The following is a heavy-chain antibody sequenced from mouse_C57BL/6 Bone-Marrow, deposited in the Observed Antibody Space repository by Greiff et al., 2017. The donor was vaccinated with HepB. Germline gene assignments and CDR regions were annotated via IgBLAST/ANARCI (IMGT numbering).Heavy chain of an antibody. D-gene: IGHD3-1*01. V-gene: IGHV1-55*01. Sequence: QVHVKQPGAELVKPGASVKMSCKASGYTFTSYWITWVKQRPGQGLEWIGDIYPGSGSTNYNEKFKSKATLTVDTSSSTAYMQLSSLTSEDSAVYYCAWAFAYWGQGTLVTVSA. CDR2: IYPGSGST. CDR3: AWAFAY. J-gene: IGHJ3*01. CDR1: GYTFTSYW.